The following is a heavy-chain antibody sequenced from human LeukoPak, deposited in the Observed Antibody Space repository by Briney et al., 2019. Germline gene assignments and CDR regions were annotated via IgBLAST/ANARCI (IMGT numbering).Heavy chain of an antibody. D-gene: IGHD6-13*01. V-gene: IGHV1-2*02. Sequence: GASVKVSCKASGYSFTDYYIHWVRQAPGLGLEWVGWINPNNGGRNFAQKFQGRVTMTRDTSINTAYMELTRLTSDDTAVYYCARDRVGQQLVGRKNNYYYMDVWGKGTTVTISS. CDR2: INPNNGGR. CDR1: GYSFTDYY. J-gene: IGHJ6*03. CDR3: ARDRVGQQLVGRKNNYYYMDV.